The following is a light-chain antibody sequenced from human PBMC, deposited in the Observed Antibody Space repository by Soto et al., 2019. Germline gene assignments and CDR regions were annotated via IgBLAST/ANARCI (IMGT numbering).Light chain of an antibody. CDR1: QDISNY. J-gene: IGKJ1*01. V-gene: IGKV1-27*01. Sequence: DIQMTQSPSSLSASVGDRVTITCRASQDISNYFAWYQQKPGKVPKLLIYAASTLQSGVPSRFRGSGSGTDFTLTISSLQPEDVAGYYGQKYNSVPKTFGQGTKVEIK. CDR3: QKYNSVPKT. CDR2: AAS.